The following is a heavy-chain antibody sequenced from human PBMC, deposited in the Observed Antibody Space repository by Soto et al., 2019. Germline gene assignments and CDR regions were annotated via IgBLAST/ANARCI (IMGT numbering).Heavy chain of an antibody. D-gene: IGHD1-7*01. CDR3: ARDNWNSY. V-gene: IGHV3-74*01. CDR1: GFTFSSYW. CDR2: IHNDGSTT. Sequence: EVQLVESGGGLVQPGGSVRLSCAASGFTFSSYWMHWVRQAPEKGLMWVSRIHNDGSTTRYADSVKGRFTISRDNAKNTLYLQMSSLRVEDTAVYYCARDNWNSYWGQGTLVTVSS. J-gene: IGHJ4*01.